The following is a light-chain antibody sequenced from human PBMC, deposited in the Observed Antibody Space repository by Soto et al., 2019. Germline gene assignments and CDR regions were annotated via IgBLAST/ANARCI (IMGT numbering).Light chain of an antibody. J-gene: IGKJ5*01. CDR1: QSLLHITGETF. Sequence: DVVMTQTPLSLSVASGQPASTSCKSSQSLLHITGETFLFWYLQKPGQSPQLLIYEVSTRVSGVPDRFSGSGSGTDFTLEISQVETDDVGIYYCMQSTQLPPTFGQGTRLEIK. CDR3: MQSTQLPPT. V-gene: IGKV2D-29*02. CDR2: EVS.